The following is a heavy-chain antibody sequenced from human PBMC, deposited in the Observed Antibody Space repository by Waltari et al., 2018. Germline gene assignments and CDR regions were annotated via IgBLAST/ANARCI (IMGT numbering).Heavy chain of an antibody. D-gene: IGHD1-26*01. CDR2: ISSGACII. CDR1: GFTLRNYE. V-gene: IGHV3-48*03. Sequence: EVQLVEYGGGLVQPGGYLSFFGEASGFTLRNYEMNWVRQAPGKGLEWVAYISSGACIIYYADSVKGRFTISRDNAKNSVYLQMSSLRAEDTAIYYCARGEGGANEYWGQGTLVTVSA. J-gene: IGHJ4*02. CDR3: ARGEGGANEY.